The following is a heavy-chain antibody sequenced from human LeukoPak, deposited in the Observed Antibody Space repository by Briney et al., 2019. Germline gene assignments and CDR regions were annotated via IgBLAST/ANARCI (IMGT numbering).Heavy chain of an antibody. CDR2: IKNKTNGGTT. V-gene: IGHV3-15*01. CDR3: TTTIVGVTTWFDP. J-gene: IGHJ5*02. D-gene: IGHD1-26*01. Sequence: SGGSLRLSCAASGFTLSNAYMSWVRQAPGKGLEWVGRIKNKTNGGTTDYAAPVKGRFTISRDDSKNTLYLQMNSLKNEDTAVYYCTTTIVGVTTWFDPWGQGTLVTVSS. CDR1: GFTLSNAY.